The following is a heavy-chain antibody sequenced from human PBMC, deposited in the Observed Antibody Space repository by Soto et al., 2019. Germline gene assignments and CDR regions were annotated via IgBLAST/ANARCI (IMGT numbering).Heavy chain of an antibody. D-gene: IGHD7-27*01. CDR2: VFHTGDT. V-gene: IGHV4-4*02. CDR3: ARKAWVRFDY. J-gene: IGHJ4*02. CDR1: GDSISSSVW. Sequence: XATLSLTCAVSGDSISSSVWWTCVRQPPGKGLEWIGEVFHTGDTYFNPSLRSRVAMSVDKSTNEFSLKVTSVTAADTAIYYCARKAWVRFDYWGQGALVTVSS.